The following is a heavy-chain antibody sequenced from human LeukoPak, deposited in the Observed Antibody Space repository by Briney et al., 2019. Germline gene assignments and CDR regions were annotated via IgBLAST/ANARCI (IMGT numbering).Heavy chain of an antibody. J-gene: IGHJ5*02. Sequence: GESLKISCKGSGYSFTSYWIGWVRQMPGKGLEWMGIIYPGGSDTRYSPSFQGQVTISADKSISTAYLQWSSLKASDTAMYYCARQLGSGSYYTWFDPWGQGTLVTVSS. D-gene: IGHD3-10*01. V-gene: IGHV5-51*01. CDR3: ARQLGSGSYYTWFDP. CDR1: GYSFTSYW. CDR2: IYPGGSDT.